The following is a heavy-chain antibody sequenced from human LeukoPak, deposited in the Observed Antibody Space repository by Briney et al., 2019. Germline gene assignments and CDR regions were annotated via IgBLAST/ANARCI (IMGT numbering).Heavy chain of an antibody. D-gene: IGHD3-22*01. Sequence: ASVKVSCKASGYTFTSYGISWVRQAPGQGLEWMGWIRAYNGNTNYAQKLQGRVTMTTDTSTSTAYMELRSLRSDDTAVYYCARVGRGMYYYDSSGYYPLDYWGQGTLVTVSS. CDR2: IRAYNGNT. CDR3: ARVGRGMYYYDSSGYYPLDY. V-gene: IGHV1-18*01. CDR1: GYTFTSYG. J-gene: IGHJ4*02.